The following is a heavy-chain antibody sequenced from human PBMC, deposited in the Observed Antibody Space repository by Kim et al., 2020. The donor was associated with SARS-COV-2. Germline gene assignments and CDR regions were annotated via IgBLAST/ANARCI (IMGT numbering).Heavy chain of an antibody. J-gene: IGHJ5*02. CDR3: ARSTVAAAGTCWFDP. Sequence: PSPKSRVTISVDTSKNQFSLKLSSVTAADTAVYYCARSTVAAAGTCWFDPWGQGTLVTVSS. V-gene: IGHV4-30-2*04. D-gene: IGHD6-13*01.